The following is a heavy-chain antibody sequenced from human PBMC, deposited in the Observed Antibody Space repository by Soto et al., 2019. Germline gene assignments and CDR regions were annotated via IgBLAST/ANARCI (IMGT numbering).Heavy chain of an antibody. D-gene: IGHD2-2*02. V-gene: IGHV5-10-1*04. CDR1: GYDFTSYW. Sequence: LKISCSASGYDFTSYWITWVRQVPGKGLEWLGRIDPSDSYTNYSPSFQGQVTISADKSINTAYLQWSSLKASDTAIYYCATGGYCSGTRCYNFFDYWGQGTLVTVSS. CDR3: ATGGYCSGTRCYNFFDY. J-gene: IGHJ4*02. CDR2: IDPSDSYT.